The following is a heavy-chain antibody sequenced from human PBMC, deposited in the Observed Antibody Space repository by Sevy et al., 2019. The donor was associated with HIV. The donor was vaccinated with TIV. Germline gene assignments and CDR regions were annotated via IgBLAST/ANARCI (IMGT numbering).Heavy chain of an antibody. V-gene: IGHV4-38-2*01. CDR1: GYSITSGYL. J-gene: IGHJ4*02. CDR2: VFHSGST. D-gene: IGHD3-10*01. Sequence: SETLSLTCAVSGYSITSGYLWGWIRQPPGKGLEWIGSVFHSGSTYYNPSLNSRVIISVDTSKNQFSLKLNSVTAAVTAVYYCARHSHGSGTYYVPFDSWGQGTLVTVSS. CDR3: ARHSHGSGTYYVPFDS.